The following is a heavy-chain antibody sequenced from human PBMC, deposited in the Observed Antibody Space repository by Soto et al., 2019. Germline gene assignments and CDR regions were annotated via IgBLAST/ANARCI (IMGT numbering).Heavy chain of an antibody. V-gene: IGHV4-61*08. Sequence: LSLTCTVSGGSVSSCDYYWSWIRQPPGKGLEWIGYIYNTWSSKYNPSLKSRVTISVDTSKNQFSLKLSSVTAADTAVYYCARGVAAADCWGQGTLVTVSS. CDR1: GGSVSSCDYY. D-gene: IGHD6-13*01. CDR2: IYNTWSS. J-gene: IGHJ4*02. CDR3: ARGVAAADC.